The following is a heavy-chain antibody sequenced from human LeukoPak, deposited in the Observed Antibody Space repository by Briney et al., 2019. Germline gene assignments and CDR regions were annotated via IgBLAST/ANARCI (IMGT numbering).Heavy chain of an antibody. J-gene: IGHJ4*02. CDR2: ITGNGVST. V-gene: IGHV3-64*02. D-gene: IGHD2-15*01. CDR1: GFTFSTYS. Sequence: GRSLRPSCAASGFTFSTYSMRWVRQAPGKGLEYVSAITGNGVSTFYADSVKGRFTISRDNSKNTLYLQMNSLRAEDTAVYYCAKGYCSGGSCYLDYWGQGTLVTVSS. CDR3: AKGYCSGGSCYLDY.